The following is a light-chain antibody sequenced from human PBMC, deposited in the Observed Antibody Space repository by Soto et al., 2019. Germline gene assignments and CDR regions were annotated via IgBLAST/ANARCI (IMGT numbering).Light chain of an antibody. Sequence: QTVVTQPPSASGTPGQRVTISCSGSSSNIGSDYVYWFQQLPGTAPKLLIYTNDQRPSGVPDRFSGSKSGTSASLAISGLRSEDEADYWCAAWDARLSAWVFGGGTKVIVL. J-gene: IGLJ3*02. CDR2: TND. CDR1: SSNIGSDY. V-gene: IGLV1-47*02. CDR3: AAWDARLSAWV.